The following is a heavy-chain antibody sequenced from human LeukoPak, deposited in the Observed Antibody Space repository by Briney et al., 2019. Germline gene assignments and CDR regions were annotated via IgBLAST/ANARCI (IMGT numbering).Heavy chain of an antibody. CDR1: GGSISSYY. D-gene: IGHD3-22*01. V-gene: IGHV4-59*08. CDR2: IYYSGST. Sequence: SETPSLTCTVSGGSISSYYWSWIRQPPGKGLEWIGYIYYSGSTNYNPSLKSRVTISVDTSKNQFSLKLSSVTAADTAVYYCAMLYDSSGYSFDYWGQGTLVTVSS. CDR3: AMLYDSSGYSFDY. J-gene: IGHJ4*02.